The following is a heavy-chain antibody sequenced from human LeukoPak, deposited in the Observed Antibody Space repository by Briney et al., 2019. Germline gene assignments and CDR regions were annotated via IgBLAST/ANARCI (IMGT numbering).Heavy chain of an antibody. J-gene: IGHJ4*02. CDR1: GGSISSYY. CDR2: IYYSGST. V-gene: IGHV4-59*01. Sequence: SETLSLTCTVSGGSISSYYWSWIRQPPGKGLEWIGYIYYSGSTNYNPSLKSRVTISVDTSKNQFYLKLSSVTAADTAVYYCARDLGGYYDSSGYYDMWGQGTLVTVSS. CDR3: ARDLGGYYDSSGYYDM. D-gene: IGHD3-22*01.